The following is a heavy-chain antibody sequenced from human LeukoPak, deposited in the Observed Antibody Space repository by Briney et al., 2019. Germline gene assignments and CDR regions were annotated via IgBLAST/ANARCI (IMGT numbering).Heavy chain of an antibody. CDR2: IYHSGAT. J-gene: IGHJ3*02. Sequence: SETLSLTCAVSGDSVTSSNWWSWVRQPPGKGLEWIGEIYHSGATNYNPSLKSRVTISLDKSKDQLSLKLSSVTAADTAVYYCANTADAFDIWGQGTMVTVSS. CDR1: GDSVTSSNW. D-gene: IGHD4-17*01. V-gene: IGHV4-4*02. CDR3: ANTADAFDI.